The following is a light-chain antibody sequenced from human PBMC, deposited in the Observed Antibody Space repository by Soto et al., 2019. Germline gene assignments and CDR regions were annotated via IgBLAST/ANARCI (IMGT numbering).Light chain of an antibody. CDR2: DAS. Sequence: EIVLTQSPDTLSLSPGERATLSCRASQSVGIYLAWYQQKPGQAPRLLIYDASNRATSIPARFSGTGSGTEFGLTISSLEPEDSAVYYCQQRNNWVTFGGGTKVEIK. J-gene: IGKJ4*01. CDR3: QQRNNWVT. V-gene: IGKV3-11*01. CDR1: QSVGIY.